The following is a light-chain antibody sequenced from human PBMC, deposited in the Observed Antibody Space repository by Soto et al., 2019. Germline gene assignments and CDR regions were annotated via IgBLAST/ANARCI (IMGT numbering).Light chain of an antibody. CDR1: QSISSW. V-gene: IGKV1-5*01. Sequence: DIPMTQSPSTLSASVGQRVTITCRASQSISSWLAWYQQKPGKAPKLLISDAANLESGVPSRFSGRGSGTEFTLAINSLQPDDVATYYCQHYNSYSLAFGQGTTVEIK. J-gene: IGKJ1*01. CDR3: QHYNSYSLA. CDR2: DAA.